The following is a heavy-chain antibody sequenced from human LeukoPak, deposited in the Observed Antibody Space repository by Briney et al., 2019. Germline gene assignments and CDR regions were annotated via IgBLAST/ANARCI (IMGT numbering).Heavy chain of an antibody. J-gene: IGHJ4*02. D-gene: IGHD4-17*01. CDR2: INHSGST. Sequence: PSETLSLTCTVSGGSISSSSYYWGWIRQPPGKGLEWIGEINHSGSTNYNPSLKSRVTISVDTSKNQFSLKLSSVTAADTAVYYCARGPQFLASTVPDYWGQGTLVTVSS. CDR1: GGSISSSSYY. V-gene: IGHV4-39*07. CDR3: ARGPQFLASTVPDY.